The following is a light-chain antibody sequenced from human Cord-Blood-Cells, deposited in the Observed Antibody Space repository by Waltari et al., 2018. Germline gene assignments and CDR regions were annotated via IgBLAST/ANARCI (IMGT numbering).Light chain of an antibody. CDR2: EVS. Sequence: QSALTQPASVSGSPGQSITISCTGTSSDVGGYNYVSWYQQHPGKAPKLMMYEVSNRPSGVSNRCSGSKSGNAASLTISGLQAEDEADYYCSSYTSSSTVVFGGGTKLTVL. J-gene: IGLJ2*01. V-gene: IGLV2-14*01. CDR3: SSYTSSSTVV. CDR1: SSDVGGYNY.